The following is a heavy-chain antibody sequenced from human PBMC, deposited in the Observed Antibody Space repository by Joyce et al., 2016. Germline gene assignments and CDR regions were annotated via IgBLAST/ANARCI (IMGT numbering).Heavy chain of an antibody. CDR3: GRGVAGDS. J-gene: IGHJ4*02. D-gene: IGHD3-10*01. Sequence: QVKLVESGGDLVKPGGSLRLSCAASGFPFSDFYMTWISQTPGKGLELLSYISSSANYTDYADSVKGRFTISRDNAKNSLFLQMNTLRAEDTAVYYCGRGVAGDSWGQGTLVTVSS. V-gene: IGHV3-11*06. CDR1: GFPFSDFY. CDR2: ISSSANYT.